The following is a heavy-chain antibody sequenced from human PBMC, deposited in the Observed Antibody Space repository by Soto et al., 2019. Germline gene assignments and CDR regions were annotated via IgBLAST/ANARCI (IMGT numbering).Heavy chain of an antibody. CDR3: GRFDGGKSREIGDY. V-gene: IGHV4-59*01. D-gene: IGHD1-26*01. CDR1: GGSITPSY. CDR2: IFQTGSR. Sequence: QVQLQESGPGLVRPSETLSLTCTVSGGSITPSYWTWVRQSPGKGLELIGYIFQTGSRKYNPSFRRRLTLTVDTSRNQLSLKLTSVTAADASVYYCGRFDGGKSREIGDYWGQGIQVTVSS. J-gene: IGHJ4*02.